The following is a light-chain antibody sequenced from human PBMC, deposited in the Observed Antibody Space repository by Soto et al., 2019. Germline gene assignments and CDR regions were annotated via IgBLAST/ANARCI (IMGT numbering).Light chain of an antibody. V-gene: IGKV1-9*01. CDR1: QGISSY. CDR2: AAS. J-gene: IGKJ5*01. Sequence: DIQLTQSPSFLSASVGDRVTITCRASQGISSYLAWYQQKPGKAPKLLIYAASTLQSGVPSRVSGSGSGTEFTLTISSLQTEDFATYYCQKLHSYPLTFGQGTRLEIK. CDR3: QKLHSYPLT.